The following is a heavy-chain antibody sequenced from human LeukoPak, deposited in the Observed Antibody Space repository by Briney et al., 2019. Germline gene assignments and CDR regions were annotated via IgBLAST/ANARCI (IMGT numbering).Heavy chain of an antibody. CDR1: GFTFSSYW. Sequence: GGSLRLSCAASGFTFSSYWMSWVRQAPGKGLEWVSAISGSGDSTYYGDSVKGRFTISRDNSKNTLYLQMNSLRAEDTAVYYCAKTRPLDSSSWSHGDYWGQGTLVTVSS. D-gene: IGHD6-13*01. CDR2: ISGSGDST. V-gene: IGHV3-23*01. CDR3: AKTRPLDSSSWSHGDY. J-gene: IGHJ4*02.